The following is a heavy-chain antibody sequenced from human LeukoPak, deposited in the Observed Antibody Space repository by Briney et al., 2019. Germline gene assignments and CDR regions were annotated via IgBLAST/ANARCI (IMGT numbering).Heavy chain of an antibody. CDR2: IKQDGSEK. Sequence: GGSLRLSCAASGFTFSSYWMSWVRQAPGKGLEWVANIKQDGSEKYYVDSVKGRFTISRDNAKNSLYLQMNSLRAEDTAVYYCATYYYDSSGYISYFDYWGQGTLVTVSS. J-gene: IGHJ4*02. CDR1: GFTFSSYW. V-gene: IGHV3-7*01. D-gene: IGHD3-22*01. CDR3: ATYYYDSSGYISYFDY.